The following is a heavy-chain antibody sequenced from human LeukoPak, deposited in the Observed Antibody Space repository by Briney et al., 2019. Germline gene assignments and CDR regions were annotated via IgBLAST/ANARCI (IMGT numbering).Heavy chain of an antibody. CDR3: PREGYGSGRIFDY. Sequence: GGSLRLSCAASGFTFSDYYMSWIRQAPGKGLEWVSSVKGRFTISRDNAKNSLYLQMNSLRAEDTAVYYCPREGYGSGRIFDYWGQGTLVTVSS. CDR1: GFTFSDYY. V-gene: IGHV3-11*06. D-gene: IGHD3-10*01. J-gene: IGHJ4*02.